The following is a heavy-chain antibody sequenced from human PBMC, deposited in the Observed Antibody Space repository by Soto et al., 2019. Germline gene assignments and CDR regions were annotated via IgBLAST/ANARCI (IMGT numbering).Heavy chain of an antibody. V-gene: IGHV3-30*18. Sequence: AGGSLRLSCAAPRFTFSSYCLHWVRQAPRKGLEWVAVISYDGSNKYYADSVKGRFTISRDNSKNTLYLQMNSLRAEDTAVYYCAKTYYYDSSGYYVDYWGQGTLVTVSS. D-gene: IGHD3-22*01. CDR2: ISYDGSNK. CDR1: RFTFSSYC. CDR3: AKTYYYDSSGYYVDY. J-gene: IGHJ4*02.